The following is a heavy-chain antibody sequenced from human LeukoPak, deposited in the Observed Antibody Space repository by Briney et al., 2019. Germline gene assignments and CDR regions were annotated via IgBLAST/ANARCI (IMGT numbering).Heavy chain of an antibody. CDR2: ISGGST. CDR1: GFTVSSNE. V-gene: IGHV3-38-3*01. CDR3: AKVELAAAQPGVDI. J-gene: IGHJ3*02. D-gene: IGHD6-25*01. Sequence: GGSLRLSCAASGFTVSSNEMNWVRQAPGKGLEWVSSISGGSTYYADSRKGRFTISRDNSKNTLYLQMNSLRAEDTAVYYCAKVELAAAQPGVDIWGQGTMVTVSS.